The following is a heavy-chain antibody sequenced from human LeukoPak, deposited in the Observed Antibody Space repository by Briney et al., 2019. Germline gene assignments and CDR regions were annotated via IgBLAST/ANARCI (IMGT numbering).Heavy chain of an antibody. V-gene: IGHV4-61*02. CDR1: GGSISSGSYY. D-gene: IGHD3-22*01. CDR3: ARDYYDSSGYYPFGYYGMDV. CDR2: IYTSGST. Sequence: PSETLSLTCTVSGGSISSGSYYWSWIRQPAGKGLEWIGRIYTSGSTNYNPSLKSRVTISVDTSKNQFSLKLSSVTAADTAVYYRARDYYDSSGYYPFGYYGMDVWGQGTTVTVSS. J-gene: IGHJ6*02.